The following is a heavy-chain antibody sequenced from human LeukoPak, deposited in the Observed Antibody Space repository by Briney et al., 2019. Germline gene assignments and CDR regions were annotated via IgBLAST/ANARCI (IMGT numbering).Heavy chain of an antibody. Sequence: SETLSLTCTVSGGSISSYYWSWIRQPPGKGLEWIGYIYYSGSTNYNPSLKSRVTISVDTSKNQFSLKLSSVTAADTAVYYCARAYSSSWYEPYFDYWGQGTLVTVSS. CDR3: ARAYSSSWYEPYFDY. J-gene: IGHJ4*02. CDR1: GGSISSYY. CDR2: IYYSGST. D-gene: IGHD6-13*01. V-gene: IGHV4-59*01.